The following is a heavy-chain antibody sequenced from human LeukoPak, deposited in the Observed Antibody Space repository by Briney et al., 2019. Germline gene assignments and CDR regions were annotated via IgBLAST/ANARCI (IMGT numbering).Heavy chain of an antibody. V-gene: IGHV4-34*01. D-gene: IGHD3-10*01. CDR1: GGSFSGYY. CDR3: ARGRRHYYGTSPYYYYYMDV. J-gene: IGHJ6*03. Sequence: SETLSLTYAVYGGSFSGYYWSWIRQPPGKGLEWIGEINHSGSTNYNPSLKSRVTISVDTSKNQFSLKLSSVTAADTAVYYCARGRRHYYGTSPYYYYYMDVWGKGTTVTVSS. CDR2: INHSGST.